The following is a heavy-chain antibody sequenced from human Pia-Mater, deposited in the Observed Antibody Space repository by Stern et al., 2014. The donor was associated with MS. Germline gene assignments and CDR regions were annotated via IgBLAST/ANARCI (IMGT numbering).Heavy chain of an antibody. V-gene: IGHV1-69*01. J-gene: IGHJ5*02. CDR1: GGTFSKFP. CDR3: ALSSETSDRWYSLGYDL. Sequence: QVQLVQSGAEVTKPGSSVKVSCKASGGTFSKFPSSWVRQAPGQGLAWMGGIFPVFGTPTYAQEFRGRVTMTADVSTSTVYMELSSLRSDDTAVYYCALSSETSDRWYSLGYDLWGQGTLVTVSS. CDR2: IFPVFGTP. D-gene: IGHD6-13*01.